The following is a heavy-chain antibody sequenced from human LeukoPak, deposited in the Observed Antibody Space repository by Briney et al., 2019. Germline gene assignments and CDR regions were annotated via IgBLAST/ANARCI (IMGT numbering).Heavy chain of an antibody. CDR2: IRPDGSEQ. CDR3: AGRDSARNPWAY. V-gene: IGHV3-7*01. CDR1: GFTFTNFW. Sequence: GGSLRLSCAASGFTFTNFWMNWIRRAPGRGLEWVANIRPDGSEQFYVDSVKGRFTISRDNAKNSVYLQMNSLRADDTAVYYCAGRDSARNPWAYWGQGTLVPVST. D-gene: IGHD4-11*01. J-gene: IGHJ4*02.